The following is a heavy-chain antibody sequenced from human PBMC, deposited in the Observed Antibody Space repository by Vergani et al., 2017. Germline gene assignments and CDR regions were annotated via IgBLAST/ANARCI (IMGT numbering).Heavy chain of an antibody. CDR1: GGTFSSYA. CDR2: IIPIFGTA. D-gene: IGHD6-19*01. V-gene: IGHV1-69*06. CDR3: AGTGYSSGWYPPYDY. Sequence: QVQLVQSGAEVKKPGSSVKVSCKASGGTFSSYAISWVRQAPGQGLEWMGGIIPIFGTANYAQKFQGRVTITADKSTSTAYMELSSLGSEDTAVYYCAGTGYSSGWYPPYDYWGQGTLVTVSS. J-gene: IGHJ4*02.